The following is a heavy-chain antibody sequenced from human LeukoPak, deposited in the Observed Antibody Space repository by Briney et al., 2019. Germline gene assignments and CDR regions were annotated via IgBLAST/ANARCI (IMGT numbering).Heavy chain of an antibody. J-gene: IGHJ5*02. D-gene: IGHD3-22*01. CDR3: ARDPEYYYDSSGYVFDP. Sequence: ASVKVSCKASGGTFSSYAISWVRQAPGQGLEWMGGIIPIFGTANYAQKFQGRVTITADESTSTAYMELSSLRSEDTAVYYCARDPEYYYDSSGYVFDPWGQGTLVTVSS. V-gene: IGHV1-69*01. CDR2: IIPIFGTA. CDR1: GGTFSSYA.